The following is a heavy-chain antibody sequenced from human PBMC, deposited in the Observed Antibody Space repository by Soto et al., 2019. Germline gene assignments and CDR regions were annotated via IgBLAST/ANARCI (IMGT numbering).Heavy chain of an antibody. CDR2: ISSSSSYI. CDR1: GFTFSSYS. CDR3: ARWKGIAAALDY. V-gene: IGHV3-21*01. J-gene: IGHJ4*02. Sequence: GGSLRLSCAASGFTFSSYSMNWVRQAPGKGLEWVSSISSSSSYIYYADSVKGRFTISRDNAKNSLYLQMNSLRAEDTAVYYCARWKGIAAALDYWGQGTLVTVS. D-gene: IGHD6-13*01.